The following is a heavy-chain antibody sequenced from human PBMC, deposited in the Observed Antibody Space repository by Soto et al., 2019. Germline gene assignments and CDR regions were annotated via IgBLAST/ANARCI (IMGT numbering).Heavy chain of an antibody. CDR3: SRGGDSSKDAFDI. V-gene: IGHV3-9*01. Sequence: PGGSLRLSCAASGFTFDDYSIHWVRQAPWKGLEWVSGISWNSGSIGYADSVKGRFTISRENAKKSLYLQMNSLRAEDTALYYCSRGGDSSKDAFDICGQGTMVAVSS. CDR1: GFTFDDYS. J-gene: IGHJ3*02. D-gene: IGHD3-22*01. CDR2: ISWNSGSI.